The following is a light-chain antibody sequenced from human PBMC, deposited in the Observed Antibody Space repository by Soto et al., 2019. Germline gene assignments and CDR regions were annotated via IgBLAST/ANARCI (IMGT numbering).Light chain of an antibody. CDR2: KTF. V-gene: IGKV1-5*03. CDR1: QGISSW. J-gene: IGKJ1*01. CDR3: QQYNSYST. Sequence: DIQMTQSPSTLSASVGDRVTITCRASQGISSWLAWYQQKPGKAPKLLIYKTFSLESGVPSRFSGSGSGTEFTLTISSLQPDDFATYYCQQYNSYSTCGQGTKVEI.